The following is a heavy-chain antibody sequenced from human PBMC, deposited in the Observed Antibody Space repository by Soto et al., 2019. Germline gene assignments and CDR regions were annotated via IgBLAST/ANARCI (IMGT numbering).Heavy chain of an antibody. J-gene: IGHJ4*02. Sequence: QVQLQQWGAGLLKPSETLSLTCAVYGGSFSGYYWTWIRQPPGTGLEWIGEINHSGSTNYNPSLMRRVTISVDTSKNQFSLKLTSVTAAATAVYYCARDKITGLFDYWGQGTLVTVSS. D-gene: IGHD2-8*02. CDR2: INHSGST. V-gene: IGHV4-34*01. CDR1: GGSFSGYY. CDR3: ARDKITGLFDY.